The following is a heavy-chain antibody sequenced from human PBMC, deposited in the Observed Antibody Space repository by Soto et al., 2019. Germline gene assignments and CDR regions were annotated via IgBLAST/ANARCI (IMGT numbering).Heavy chain of an antibody. J-gene: IGHJ4*02. CDR2: IYYSGST. D-gene: IGHD3-22*01. V-gene: IGHV4-30-4*01. Sequence: QVQLQESGPGLVKPSQTLSLTCTVSGGSISSGDYYWSWIRQPPGKGLEWIGYIYYSGSTYYNPSRKSRVTISVDTSKNQFSLKLSSVTAADTAVYYCAREEYYYDSSGYYPVADWGQGTLVTVSS. CDR3: AREEYYYDSSGYYPVAD. CDR1: GGSISSGDYY.